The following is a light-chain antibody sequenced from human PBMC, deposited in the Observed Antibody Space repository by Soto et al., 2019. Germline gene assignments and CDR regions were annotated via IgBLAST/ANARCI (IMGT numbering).Light chain of an antibody. CDR2: AAS. J-gene: IGKJ2*01. Sequence: ETVMTQSPATLSVSPGGRAILSCRASQSVSGNLAWYQQKPGQAPRLLIYAASSRAAGIPPRFSGSGSGTEFTLTISSLQSEDFAVYYCQQYNNWPPYTFGQGTKLEIK. CDR1: QSVSGN. V-gene: IGKV3-15*01. CDR3: QQYNNWPPYT.